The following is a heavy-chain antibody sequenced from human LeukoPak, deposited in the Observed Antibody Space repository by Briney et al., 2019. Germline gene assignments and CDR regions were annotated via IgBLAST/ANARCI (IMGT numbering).Heavy chain of an antibody. CDR2: IYPSDSDT. CDR3: ARGDCTSTTCYSDY. V-gene: IGHV5-51*01. D-gene: IGHD2-2*01. J-gene: IGHJ4*02. CDR1: GYSFTSYW. Sequence: GESLKISCKGSGYSFTSYWIGWVRQMPGKGLEWMGIIYPSDSDTKYSPSFQGQVTISADKSIRTAYLQWSSLKASDSAMYYCARGDCTSTTCYSDYWGQGTLVTVSS.